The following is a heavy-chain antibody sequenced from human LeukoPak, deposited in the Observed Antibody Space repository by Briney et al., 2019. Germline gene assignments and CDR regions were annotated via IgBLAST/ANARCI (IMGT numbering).Heavy chain of an antibody. V-gene: IGHV4-34*01. D-gene: IGHD2-2*01. CDR2: ITHSGST. CDR1: GGSFSGYY. J-gene: IGHJ5*02. CDR3: AIHIVVVPAAKKKNWFDP. Sequence: SQTLSLTSAVSGGSFSGYYWSWIRQPPGKGLERIGEITHSGSTNYNPSLKSRVTISVDTSKNQFSLKLSSVTAADTAVYYCAIHIVVVPAAKKKNWFDPWGQGTLVTVSS.